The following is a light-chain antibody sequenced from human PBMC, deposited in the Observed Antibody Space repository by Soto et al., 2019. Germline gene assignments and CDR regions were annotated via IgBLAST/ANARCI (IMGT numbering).Light chain of an antibody. J-gene: IGKJ1*01. CDR2: DAS. V-gene: IGKV1-5*01. Sequence: DIQMTQSPSTLSASVGDRVTIPCRASQSISSWLAWFQQKPGKAPKLLIYDASTLESGVPSRFSGSGSGTEFTLTISSLQPDDFATYYCQQYNYYRTFGQGTKVDIK. CDR1: QSISSW. CDR3: QQYNYYRT.